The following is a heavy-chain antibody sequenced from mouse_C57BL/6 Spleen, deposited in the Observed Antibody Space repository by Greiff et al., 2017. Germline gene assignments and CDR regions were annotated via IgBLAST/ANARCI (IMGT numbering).Heavy chain of an antibody. CDR2: IYPSDSET. CDR3: ARLRGVFDY. J-gene: IGHJ2*01. Sequence: QVQLKQPGAELVRPGSSVKLSCKASGYTFTSYWLDWVKQRPGQGLEWIGNIYPSDSETHYNQKFKDKATLTVDKSSSTAYMQLSSLTSEDSAVYYCARLRGVFDYWGQGTTLTVSS. D-gene: IGHD2-12*01. V-gene: IGHV1-61*01. CDR1: GYTFTSYW.